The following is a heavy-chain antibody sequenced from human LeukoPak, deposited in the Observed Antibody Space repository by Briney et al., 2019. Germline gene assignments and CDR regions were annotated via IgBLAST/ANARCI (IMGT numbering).Heavy chain of an antibody. CDR1: GGSISSSSYY. J-gene: IGHJ4*02. V-gene: IGHV4-39*07. CDR3: ARLPGVLLWFGEAGPFDY. CDR2: IYYSGST. D-gene: IGHD3-10*01. Sequence: SETLSLTCTVSGGSISSSSYYWGWIRQPPGKGLEWIGSIYYSGSTYYNPSLKSRVTISVDTSKNQFSLKLSSVTAADTAVYYCARLPGVLLWFGEAGPFDYWGQGTLVTVSS.